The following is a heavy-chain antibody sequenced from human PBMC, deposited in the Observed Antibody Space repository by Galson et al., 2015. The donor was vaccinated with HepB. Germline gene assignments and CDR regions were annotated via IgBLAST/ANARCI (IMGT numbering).Heavy chain of an antibody. CDR2: INAGNGNT. D-gene: IGHD2-2*01. J-gene: IGHJ4*02. CDR3: SRTGYCSSTSCYAEFDY. CDR1: GYTFTSYA. Sequence: SVKVSCKASGYTFTSYAMHWVRQAPGQRLEWMGWINAGNGNTKYSQKFQGRVTITRDTSASTAYMELSSLRSEDTAVYYCSRTGYCSSTSCYAEFDYWGQGTLVTVSS. V-gene: IGHV1-3*01.